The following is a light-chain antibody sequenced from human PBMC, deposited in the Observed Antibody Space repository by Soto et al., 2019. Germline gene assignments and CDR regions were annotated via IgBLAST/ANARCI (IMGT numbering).Light chain of an antibody. Sequence: DFQMTQYPSSLSASLGDRVTMTCRASQNINSYLNWYQQKPGKAPKLLIYAASSLQSGVPPRFSGSGSGTDFTLTISSLQPEDFATYYCQQSYDIPTFGQGTKVDIK. CDR3: QQSYDIPT. CDR2: AAS. J-gene: IGKJ1*01. CDR1: QNINSY. V-gene: IGKV1-39*01.